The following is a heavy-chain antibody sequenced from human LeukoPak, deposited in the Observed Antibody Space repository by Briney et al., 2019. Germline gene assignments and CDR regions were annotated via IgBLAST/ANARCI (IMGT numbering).Heavy chain of an antibody. CDR1: GYTFTSYG. Sequence: ASVKVSCKASGYTFTSYGVSWVRQAPGQGLEWMGWISAYNGNTNYAQKLQGRVTMTTDTSTSTAYMELRSLRSDDTAVYYCARDPPRIVVVVAATNYYGMDVWGQGTTVTVSS. CDR2: ISAYNGNT. CDR3: ARDPPRIVVVVAATNYYGMDV. V-gene: IGHV1-18*01. J-gene: IGHJ6*02. D-gene: IGHD2-15*01.